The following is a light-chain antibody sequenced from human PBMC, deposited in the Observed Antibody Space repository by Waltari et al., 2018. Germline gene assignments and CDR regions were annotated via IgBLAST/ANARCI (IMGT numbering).Light chain of an antibody. Sequence: DIQMTQSPSTLSASVGDRVTITCRASQSISNYLAWYQQKPGKAPKVLIYKSFSLQSGVPSRFSGSGSETEFSLTISSLQPDDFATYYCQQYNLPPYTFGQGTTLEI. J-gene: IGKJ2*01. CDR1: QSISNY. CDR2: KSF. CDR3: QQYNLPPYT. V-gene: IGKV1-5*03.